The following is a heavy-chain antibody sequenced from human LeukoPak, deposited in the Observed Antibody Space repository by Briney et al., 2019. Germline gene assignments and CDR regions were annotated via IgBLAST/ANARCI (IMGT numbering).Heavy chain of an antibody. V-gene: IGHV3-48*03. CDR3: ARWGVGDY. CDR1: GITFRSYE. CDR2: ISSSGTI. Sequence: GGSLRLSCAVSGITFRSYEMNWVRQAPGKGLEWVSYISSSGTIYYADSVKGRFTISRDNVKNSVYLQMNSLRVEDTGVYYCARWGVGDYWGQGTPVTVSS. D-gene: IGHD1-26*01. J-gene: IGHJ4*02.